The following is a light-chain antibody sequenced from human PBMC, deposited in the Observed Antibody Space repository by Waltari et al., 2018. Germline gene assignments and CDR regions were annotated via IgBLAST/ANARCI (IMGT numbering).Light chain of an antibody. CDR2: KAS. J-gene: IGKJ1*01. V-gene: IGKV1-12*01. CDR1: QSISSW. CDR3: LQYTSSPWT. Sequence: DIQMTQSPSSLSASVGDTVPITCRASQSISSWLAWYQQKPGKAPSLLIYKASSLQSGVPSRFSGSGSGTDFTLTINSLQPEDFATYYCLQYTSSPWTFGQGTKVESK.